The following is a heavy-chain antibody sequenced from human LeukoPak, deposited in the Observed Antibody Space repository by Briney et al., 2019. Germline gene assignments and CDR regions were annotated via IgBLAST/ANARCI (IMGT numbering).Heavy chain of an antibody. CDR1: GFRFSEYW. CDR3: VRDLNPSLGSGGYYDAFDI. D-gene: IGHD2-21*02. V-gene: IGHV3-7*01. CDR2: IKGDGSKK. J-gene: IGHJ3*02. Sequence: GGSLRLSCGASGFRFSEYWMTWVRQVPGKGLEWVANIKGDGSKKHDVDSTEGRFTISRDNANNSLFLQMNSLRVEDAAIYYCVRDLNPSLGSGGYYDAFDIWGQGTMVTVSS.